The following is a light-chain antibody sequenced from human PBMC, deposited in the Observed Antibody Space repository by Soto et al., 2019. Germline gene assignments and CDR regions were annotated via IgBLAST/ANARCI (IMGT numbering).Light chain of an antibody. J-gene: IGKJ1*01. CDR2: AAS. CDR3: QKYNSAPWT. CDR1: QGISNS. Sequence: DIQMTQSPSSLSASVGDRVTITCRASQGISNSLAWYQQKPGKVPKLLIYAASTLQSGVPFRFSGSGSGTDFTLTISSLQPEDVATYYCQKYNSAPWTFGQGTEVEIK. V-gene: IGKV1-27*01.